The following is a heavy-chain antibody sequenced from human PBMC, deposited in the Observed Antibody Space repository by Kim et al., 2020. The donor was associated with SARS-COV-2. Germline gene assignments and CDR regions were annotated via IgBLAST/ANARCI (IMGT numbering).Heavy chain of an antibody. D-gene: IGHD3-10*01. CDR2: IYYSGST. Sequence: SETLSLTCTVSGGSISSYYWSWIRQPPGKGLEWIGYIYYSGSTNYNPSLKSRVSISVDTSKNQFSLKLSSVTAADTAVYYCARHERPIAWFGELMGWFDPWGHGTLVTVSS. V-gene: IGHV4-59*08. CDR1: GGSISSYY. CDR3: ARHERPIAWFGELMGWFDP. J-gene: IGHJ5*02.